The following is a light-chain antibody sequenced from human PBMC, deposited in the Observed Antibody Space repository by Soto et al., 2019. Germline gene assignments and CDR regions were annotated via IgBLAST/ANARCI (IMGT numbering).Light chain of an antibody. CDR1: QTISTY. CDR2: AAS. V-gene: IGKV1-39*01. CDR3: QQTYSTPRT. Sequence: DIQMTQSPSSLSASVGDRVTITCRAGQTISTYLNWYQQKPGKVPKLLIYAASSLQSGVPSRFGVSGSWTDFTLTISSLQPEDFATYYGQQTYSTPRTFGQGNKVYSK. J-gene: IGKJ1*01.